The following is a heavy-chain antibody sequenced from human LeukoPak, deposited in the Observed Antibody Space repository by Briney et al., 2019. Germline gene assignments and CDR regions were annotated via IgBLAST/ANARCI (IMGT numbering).Heavy chain of an antibody. CDR3: ARGRSFDAFDI. D-gene: IGHD1-26*01. CDR1: GFTFSSYA. CDR2: ISGSGGST. J-gene: IGHJ3*02. V-gene: IGHV3-23*01. Sequence: GGSLRLSCAASGFTFSSYAMSWVRQAPGKGLEWVSAISGSGGSTYYADSVKGRFTISRDNAKNSLYLQMNSLRAEDTAVYYCARGRSFDAFDIWGQGTMVTVSS.